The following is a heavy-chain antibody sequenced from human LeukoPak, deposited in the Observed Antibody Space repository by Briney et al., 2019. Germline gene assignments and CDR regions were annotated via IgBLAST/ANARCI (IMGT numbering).Heavy chain of an antibody. Sequence: SETLSLTCAVYGGSFSGYYWSWIRQPPGKGLEWIGEINHSGSTNYNPSLKSRVTISVDTSKNQFSLKLSSVTAADTAVYYCARYSSGSYAFDIWGQGTMVTVSS. CDR1: GGSFSGYY. CDR3: ARYSSGSYAFDI. CDR2: INHSGST. D-gene: IGHD1-26*01. V-gene: IGHV4-34*01. J-gene: IGHJ3*02.